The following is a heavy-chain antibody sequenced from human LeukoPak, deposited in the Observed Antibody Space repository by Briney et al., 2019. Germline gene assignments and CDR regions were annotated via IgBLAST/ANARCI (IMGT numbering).Heavy chain of an antibody. CDR3: ARDRDQGWFDP. Sequence: GGSLRLSCAASGFTVSSNYMSWVRQAPGKGLEWVSVIYSGGSTYYADSVKGRFTISRDNSKNTLYLQMNSLRAEDTAVYYCARDRDQGWFDPWGQGTLVTVSS. CDR2: IYSGGST. J-gene: IGHJ5*02. V-gene: IGHV3-53*01. CDR1: GFTVSSNY. D-gene: IGHD3-10*01.